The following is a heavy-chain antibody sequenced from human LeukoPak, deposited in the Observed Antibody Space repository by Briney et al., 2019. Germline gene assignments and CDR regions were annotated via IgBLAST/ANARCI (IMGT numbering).Heavy chain of an antibody. CDR3: ARLYCSSTSCTFDY. V-gene: IGHV3-48*03. Sequence: QPGGSLRLSCAASGFTFSSYEMNWVRQAPGKGMEWVSYISSSGSTMYYADSVKGRFTISRDNGKNSLYLQMNSLRAEDTAVYYCARLYCSSTSCTFDYWGQGTLVTVSS. J-gene: IGHJ4*02. CDR2: ISSSGSTM. D-gene: IGHD2-2*01. CDR1: GFTFSSYE.